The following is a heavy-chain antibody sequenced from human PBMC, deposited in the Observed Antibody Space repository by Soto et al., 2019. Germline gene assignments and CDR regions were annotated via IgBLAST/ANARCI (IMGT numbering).Heavy chain of an antibody. CDR3: AFKGTAHSYY. V-gene: IGHV3-23*01. CDR1: GFTFNSYV. CDR2: ISGGGDIT. Sequence: GGSLRLSCAGSGFTFNSYVLTWVRQAPGKGLEWVSGISGGGDITYYADSVKGRFTISRDNSQRTLYLQMNSLRPEDTAVYYCAFKGTAHSYYWGQGPLVTVAS. D-gene: IGHD2-21*02. J-gene: IGHJ4*02.